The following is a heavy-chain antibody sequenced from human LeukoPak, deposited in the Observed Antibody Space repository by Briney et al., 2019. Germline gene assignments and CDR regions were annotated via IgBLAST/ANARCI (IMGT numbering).Heavy chain of an antibody. D-gene: IGHD6-19*01. CDR1: GYTFTGYY. Sequence: ASVKVSCKASGYTFTGYYMHWVRQAPGQGLEWMGWISPNSGGTNYAQKFQGRVTMTRDTSISTAYMELSRLRSDDTAVYYCARDAPPEAVAGTHGPPDDYWGQGTLVTVSS. J-gene: IGHJ4*02. CDR3: ARDAPPEAVAGTHGPPDDY. V-gene: IGHV1-2*02. CDR2: ISPNSGGT.